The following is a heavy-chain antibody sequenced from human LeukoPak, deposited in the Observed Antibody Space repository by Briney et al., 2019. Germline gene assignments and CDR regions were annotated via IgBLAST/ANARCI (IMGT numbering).Heavy chain of an antibody. CDR3: ARDSSGDAFDV. D-gene: IGHD2-21*01. V-gene: IGHV3-66*02. Sequence: PGGSLRLSCAASGFTVSSNHMNWVRQAPGQGLEWISIIYRDGNIYYADSVKGRFTISRDSSKNTLYLQMNNLRPEDTAVYYCARDSSGDAFDVWGQGTMVSVSS. CDR2: IYRDGNI. CDR1: GFTVSSNH. J-gene: IGHJ3*01.